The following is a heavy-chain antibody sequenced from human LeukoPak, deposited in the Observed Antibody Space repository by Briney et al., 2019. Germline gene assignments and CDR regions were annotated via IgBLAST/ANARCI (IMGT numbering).Heavy chain of an antibody. D-gene: IGHD6-19*01. CDR3: ARSLRVAGSLDAFDI. V-gene: IGHV1-2*02. CDR2: INPNSGGT. J-gene: IGHJ3*02. Sequence: ASVKVSCKASGYTFTSYYMHWVRQAPGQGLEWMGWINPNSGGTNYAQKFQGRVTMTRDTSISTAYMELSRLRSDDTAVYYCARSLRVAGSLDAFDIWGQGTMVTVSS. CDR1: GYTFTSYY.